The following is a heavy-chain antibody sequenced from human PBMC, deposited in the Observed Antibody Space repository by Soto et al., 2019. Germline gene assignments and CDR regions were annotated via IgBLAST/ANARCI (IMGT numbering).Heavy chain of an antibody. V-gene: IGHV3-23*01. D-gene: IGHD2-2*01. CDR2: ISGSGSGA. CDR3: ARLIYCSTTNCPNFDN. Sequence: PGGSLRLSCAASGFTFSSYAMTWVRQTPGKGLEWVSTISGSGSGAYYPDSVQGRFSISRDNSKNTLYLQMSSLRAEDTAVFYCARLIYCSTTNCPNFDNWGQGTLVTVSS. CDR1: GFTFSSYA. J-gene: IGHJ4*02.